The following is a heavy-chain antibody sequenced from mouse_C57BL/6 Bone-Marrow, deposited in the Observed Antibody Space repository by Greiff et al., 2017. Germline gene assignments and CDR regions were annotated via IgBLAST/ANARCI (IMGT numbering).Heavy chain of an antibody. V-gene: IGHV1-80*01. CDR2: IYPGDGAN. Sequence: VKLQESGAELVKPGASVKISCKASGYAFSSYWMNWVKQRPGKGLEWIGQIYPGDGANNYNGKFKGKATLTADKSSCTAYMQLSSLTSEDSAVYFCARSSSGSLYFDYWGQGTTLTVSS. J-gene: IGHJ2*01. CDR3: ARSSSGSLYFDY. CDR1: GYAFSSYW. D-gene: IGHD3-2*02.